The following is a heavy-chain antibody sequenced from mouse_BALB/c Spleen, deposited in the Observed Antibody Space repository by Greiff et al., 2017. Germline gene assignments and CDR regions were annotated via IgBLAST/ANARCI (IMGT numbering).Heavy chain of an antibody. CDR2: ISSGGST. V-gene: IGHV5-6-5*01. Sequence: EVQRVESGGGLVKPGGSLKLSCAVSGFTFSSYAMSWVRQTPEKRLGWVASISSGGSTYYPDSVKGRFTISRDNARNILYLQMSSLRSEDTAMYYCARRTGTESYWYFDVWGAGTTVTVSS. CDR1: GFTFSSYA. D-gene: IGHD4-1*01. CDR3: ARRTGTESYWYFDV. J-gene: IGHJ1*01.